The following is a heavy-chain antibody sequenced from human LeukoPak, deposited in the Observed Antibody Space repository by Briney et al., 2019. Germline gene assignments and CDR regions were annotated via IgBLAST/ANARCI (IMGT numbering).Heavy chain of an antibody. V-gene: IGHV1-69*05. J-gene: IGHJ4*02. CDR3: AREAPGGITGTTLGY. CDR2: IIPIFGTA. Sequence: SVKVSFKASGGTFSSYAISWVRQAPGQGLEWMGGIIPIFGTANYAQKFQGRVTITTDESTSTAYMELSSLRSEDTAVYYCAREAPGGITGTTLGYWGQGTLVTVSS. CDR1: GGTFSSYA. D-gene: IGHD1-20*01.